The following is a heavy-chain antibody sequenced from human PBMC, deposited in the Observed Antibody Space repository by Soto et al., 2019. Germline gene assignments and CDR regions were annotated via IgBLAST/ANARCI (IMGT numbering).Heavy chain of an antibody. CDR3: TRDLSPPSSCRGDCYGMDV. CDR2: IRSNAYGGTA. Sequence: GGSLRLSCTASGFTFSDYAMSWVRQAPGKGLEWVGFIRSNAYGGTAEYAASVKGRFAISRDDSKSIDYLQMNSLKSEDTALYYCTRDLSPPSSCRGDCYGMDVWGQGTTVTAP. V-gene: IGHV3-49*04. CDR1: GFTFSDYA. D-gene: IGHD3-10*01. J-gene: IGHJ6*02.